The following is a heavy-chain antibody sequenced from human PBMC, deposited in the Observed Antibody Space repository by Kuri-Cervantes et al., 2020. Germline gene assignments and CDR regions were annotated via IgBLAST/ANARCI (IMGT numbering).Heavy chain of an antibody. CDR1: GFTFSSYW. Sequence: GESLKISCAASGFTFSSYWMHWVRQAPGKGLVWVSRINSDGSSTSYADSVKGRSTISRDNAKNTLYLQMNSLRAEDTAVYYCARGAAVAGYYYYGMDVWGQGTTVTVSS. D-gene: IGHD6-19*01. CDR2: INSDGSST. CDR3: ARGAAVAGYYYYGMDV. J-gene: IGHJ6*02. V-gene: IGHV3-74*01.